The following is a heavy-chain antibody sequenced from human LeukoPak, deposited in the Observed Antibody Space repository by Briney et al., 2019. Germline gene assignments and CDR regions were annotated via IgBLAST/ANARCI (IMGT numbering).Heavy chain of an antibody. J-gene: IGHJ5*02. CDR2: ISGSGGST. CDR3: AKAPLSYASNNWFDP. D-gene: IGHD2-2*01. CDR1: GFTLNSYA. V-gene: IGHV3-23*01. Sequence: GGSLRLPCAASGFTLNSYAMSWVRQAPGKGLEWVSAISGSGGSTYHADSVKGRFTISRDNSKNTLYLQMNSLRAEDTAVYYCAKAPLSYASNNWFDPWGQGTLVTVSS.